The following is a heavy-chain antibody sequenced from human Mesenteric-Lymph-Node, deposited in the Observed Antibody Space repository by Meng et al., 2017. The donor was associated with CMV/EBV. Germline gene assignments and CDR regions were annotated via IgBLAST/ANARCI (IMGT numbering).Heavy chain of an antibody. CDR2: IYYSGST. D-gene: IGHD2-15*01. Sequence: SRGGFYWSSIRQHPGKGLEWIGYIYYSGSTYYNPSLKSRVTISVDTSKNQFSLKLSSVTAADTAVYYCARVHYSYCSGGSCYYFDYWGQGTLVTVSS. CDR3: ARVHYSYCSGGSCYYFDY. V-gene: IGHV4-31*02. J-gene: IGHJ4*02. CDR1: SRGGFY.